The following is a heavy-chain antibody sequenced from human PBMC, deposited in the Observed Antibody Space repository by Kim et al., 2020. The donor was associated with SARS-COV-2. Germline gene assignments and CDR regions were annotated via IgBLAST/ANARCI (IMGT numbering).Heavy chain of an antibody. CDR1: GFTFSSYA. CDR3: ARVASFGELIPGGMDV. J-gene: IGHJ6*02. CDR2: ISYDGSNK. Sequence: GGSLRLSCAASGFTFSSYAMHWVRQAPGKGLEWVAVISYDGSNKYYADSVKGRFTISRDNSKNTLYLQMNSLRAEDTAVYYCARVASFGELIPGGMDVWGQGTTVTVSS. V-gene: IGHV3-30*04. D-gene: IGHD3-10*01.